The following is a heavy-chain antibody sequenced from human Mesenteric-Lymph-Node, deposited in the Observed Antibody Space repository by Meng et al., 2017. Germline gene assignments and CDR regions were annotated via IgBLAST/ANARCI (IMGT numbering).Heavy chain of an antibody. J-gene: IGHJ4*02. Sequence: VQLHEAGPGLGKPSGTLSLPCAVSGGSISSSNWWSWVRQPPGKGLEWIGEIYHSGSTNYNPSLKSRVTISVDKSKNQFSLKLSSVTAADTAVYYCARATYYYDSSGYSIDYWGQGTLVTVSS. CDR2: IYHSGST. CDR3: ARATYYYDSSGYSIDY. D-gene: IGHD3-22*01. V-gene: IGHV4-4*02. CDR1: GGSISSSNW.